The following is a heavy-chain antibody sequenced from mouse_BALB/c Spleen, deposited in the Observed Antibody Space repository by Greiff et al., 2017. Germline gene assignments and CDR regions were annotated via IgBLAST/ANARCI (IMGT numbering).Heavy chain of an antibody. Sequence: VQRVESGAELARPGASVKMSCKASGYTFTSYTMHWVKQRPGQGLEWIGYINPSSGYTNYNQKFKDKATLTADKSSSTAYMQLSSLTSEDSAVYYCARSATMITWFAYWGQGTLVTVSA. D-gene: IGHD2-4*01. CDR1: GYTFTSYT. V-gene: IGHV1-4*01. CDR3: ARSATMITWFAY. CDR2: INPSSGYT. J-gene: IGHJ3*01.